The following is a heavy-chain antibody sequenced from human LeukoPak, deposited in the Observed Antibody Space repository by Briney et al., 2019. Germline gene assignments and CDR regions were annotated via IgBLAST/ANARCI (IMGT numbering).Heavy chain of an antibody. D-gene: IGHD3-22*01. CDR1: GGSISCYN. V-gene: IGHV4-59*01. CDR2: IYYSGST. J-gene: IGHJ6*03. CDR3: TRGSIAYYYMDV. Sequence: PSGTLSFTCTVSGGSISCYNWSWIRQPPGKGLEWIGNIYYSGSTNYNPSPKSRVTISVHTSKNQFSLKLSSVAAADTAVYYCTRGSIAYYYMDVWGKGTTVTVSS.